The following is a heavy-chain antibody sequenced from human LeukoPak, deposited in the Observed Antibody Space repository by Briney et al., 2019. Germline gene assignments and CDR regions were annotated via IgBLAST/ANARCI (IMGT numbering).Heavy chain of an antibody. V-gene: IGHV1-69*05. CDR1: GGTFRSYA. Sequence: SVKVSCKASGGTFRSYAISWVRQAPGQGLEWMGGIIPIFGTANYAQKFQGRVTITTDESTSTAYMELSSLRSEDTAVYYCAATYYYDSSGPNWGQGTLVSVSS. CDR2: IIPIFGTA. D-gene: IGHD3-22*01. J-gene: IGHJ4*02. CDR3: AATYYYDSSGPN.